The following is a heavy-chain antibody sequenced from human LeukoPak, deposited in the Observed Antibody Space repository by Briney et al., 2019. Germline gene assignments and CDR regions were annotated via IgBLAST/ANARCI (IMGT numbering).Heavy chain of an antibody. CDR1: GGSFSGYY. J-gene: IGHJ6*03. D-gene: IGHD2-2*01. CDR2: INHSGST. Sequence: SETLSLTCAVYGGSFSGYYWSWIRQPPGKGLEWIGEINHSGSTNYNPSHKSRVTISVDTSKNQFSLKLSSVTAADTAVYYCARALRRPCSSTSCSRIDGPSYYYYYYMDVWGKGTTVTVSS. V-gene: IGHV4-34*01. CDR3: ARALRRPCSSTSCSRIDGPSYYYYYYMDV.